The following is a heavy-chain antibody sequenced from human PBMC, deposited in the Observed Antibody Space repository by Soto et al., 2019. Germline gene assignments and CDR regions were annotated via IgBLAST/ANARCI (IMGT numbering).Heavy chain of an antibody. V-gene: IGHV3-23*01. CDR2: ISATGGGT. J-gene: IGHJ4*02. D-gene: IGHD3-16*01. CDR1: GGSVSSDS. CDR3: AKDRRAGGNSAFYFDF. Sequence: ETLSLTCTVSGGSVSSDSFYWSWVRQAPGKGLEWVSLISATGGGTYYADSVKGRFTISRDNSHNTLYLQVHSLTAEDTAVYYCAKDRRAGGNSAFYFDFWGQGAQVTVSS.